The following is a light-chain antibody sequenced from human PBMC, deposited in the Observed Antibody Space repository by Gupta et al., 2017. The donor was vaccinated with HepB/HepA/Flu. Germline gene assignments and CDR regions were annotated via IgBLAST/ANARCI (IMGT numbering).Light chain of an antibody. V-gene: IGKV1-5*03. CDR1: QSISGW. Sequence: DTQRTQSPATLSASVGDRVTVTCRASQSISGWLAWYQQKPAIAPKLLIHKASSLESGVPSRFIGSGSGTEFSLTISSLQPADFAIYFCQQYVTYPLTSGGGTKVEI. CDR3: QQYVTYPLT. J-gene: IGKJ4*01. CDR2: KAS.